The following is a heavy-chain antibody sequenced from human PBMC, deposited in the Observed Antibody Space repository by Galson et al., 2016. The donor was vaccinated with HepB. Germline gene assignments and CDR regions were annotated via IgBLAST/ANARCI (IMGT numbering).Heavy chain of an antibody. Sequence: AEVKKPGESLKISCKGSGYIFTNYWIGWVRQMPGKGLEWMGIIYPRDSDTRYSPSFQGQVTMSADKSINPAYLQWSSLKASDTAMYYCARGLWAGYNFFDFWGQGTLVTVSS. CDR3: ARGLWAGYNFFDF. V-gene: IGHV5-51*03. CDR1: GYIFTNYW. J-gene: IGHJ4*02. D-gene: IGHD2-2*02. CDR2: IYPRDSDT.